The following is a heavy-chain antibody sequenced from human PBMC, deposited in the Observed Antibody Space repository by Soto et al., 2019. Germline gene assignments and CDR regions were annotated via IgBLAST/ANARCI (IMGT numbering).Heavy chain of an antibody. CDR2: MNPGSGDT. J-gene: IGHJ5*02. D-gene: IGHD3-16*01. Sequence: VASVKVSCKASGYSFTNNDVTWVRQATGQVLEWMGWMNPGSGDTGYAQKFQGRVTMTRDISIATAYMELSSLRSDDTAIYYCARMATFGSLNWFDPWGQGTLVTVSS. V-gene: IGHV1-8*01. CDR3: ARMATFGSLNWFDP. CDR1: GYSFTNND.